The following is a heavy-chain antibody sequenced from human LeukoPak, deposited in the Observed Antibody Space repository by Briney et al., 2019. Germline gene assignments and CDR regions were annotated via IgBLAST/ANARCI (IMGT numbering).Heavy chain of an antibody. CDR3: AKSSLAHQGYYYGMDA. V-gene: IGHV3-23*01. CDR1: GFTFSSYA. J-gene: IGHJ6*02. CDR2: ISASGGST. Sequence: PGGSLRLSCAASGFTFSSYAMSWVRQAPGKGLEWVSAISASGGSTYYADSVKGRFTISRDNSKNTLYLQMNSLRAEDTAVYYCAKSSLAHQGYYYGMDAWGQGTTVTVSS.